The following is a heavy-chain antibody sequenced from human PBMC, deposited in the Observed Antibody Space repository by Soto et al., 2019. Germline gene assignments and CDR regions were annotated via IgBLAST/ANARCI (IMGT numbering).Heavy chain of an antibody. CDR2: TRNKANSYSA. D-gene: IGHD1-26*01. J-gene: IGHJ4*02. Sequence: EVQLVESGGGLVQPGGSLRLSCAASRFSFSDYYMDWVRQVPGKGLGWVGGTRNKANSYSAEYARPVKGRFTISRHDLEDSMYLQMNNLKTEDTAVYYCARDTGGSYDYWGQVALVTVSS. V-gene: IGHV3-72*01. CDR1: RFSFSDYY. CDR3: ARDTGGSYDY.